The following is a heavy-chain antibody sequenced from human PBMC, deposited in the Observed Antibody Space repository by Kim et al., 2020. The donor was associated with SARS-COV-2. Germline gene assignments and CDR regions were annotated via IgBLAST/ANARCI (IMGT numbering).Heavy chain of an antibody. D-gene: IGHD6-13*01. Sequence: GGSLRLSCAASGFTVSSNYMSWVRQAPGKGLEWVSVIYSGGSTYYADSVKGRFTISRDNSKNTLYLQMNSLRAEDTAVYYCARAPSSSWYNPHFDYWGQGTLVTVSS. J-gene: IGHJ4*02. CDR3: ARAPSSSWYNPHFDY. V-gene: IGHV3-66*01. CDR1: GFTVSSNY. CDR2: IYSGGST.